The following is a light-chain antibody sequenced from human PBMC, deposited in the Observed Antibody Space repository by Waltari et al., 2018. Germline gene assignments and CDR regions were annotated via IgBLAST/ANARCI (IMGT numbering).Light chain of an antibody. Sequence: EIVMTQSPATLSVSPGGRATLSCRASQSVSSNLAWYQQKPGQAPRLLIYGASTRATGIPARFSGSGSGTEFTITISSLQSEDFAVYYCQQSSNWPRTFGQGTKVEIK. CDR2: GAS. CDR1: QSVSSN. CDR3: QQSSNWPRT. V-gene: IGKV3-15*01. J-gene: IGKJ1*01.